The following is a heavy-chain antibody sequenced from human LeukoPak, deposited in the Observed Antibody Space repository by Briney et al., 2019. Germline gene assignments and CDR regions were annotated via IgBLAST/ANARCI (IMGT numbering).Heavy chain of an antibody. Sequence: PSETLSLTCTVSGGSISSFYWSWIRQPAGKGLEWIGRIYNSGSTNYNPSLKSRVTMSVDTSKNQFSLKQSSVTAADTAVYYCARFISRYRSGSYPNWFDPWGRETLVTVSS. CDR1: GGSISSFY. J-gene: IGHJ5*02. D-gene: IGHD3-10*01. CDR2: IYNSGST. V-gene: IGHV4-4*07. CDR3: ARFISRYRSGSYPNWFDP.